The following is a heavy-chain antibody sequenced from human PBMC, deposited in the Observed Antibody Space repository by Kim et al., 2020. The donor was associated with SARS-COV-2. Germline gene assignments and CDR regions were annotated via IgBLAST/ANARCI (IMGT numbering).Heavy chain of an antibody. J-gene: IGHJ6*02. CDR1: GFTFSSYW. V-gene: IGHV3-7*01. CDR3: ARVRYSYYYYGMDV. Sequence: GGSLRLSCAASGFTFSSYWMSWVRQAPGKGLEWVANIKQDGSEKYYVDSVKGRFTISRDNAKNSLYLQMNSLRAEDTAVYYCARVRYSYYYYGMDVWGQDHGHRLL. CDR2: IKQDGSEK. D-gene: IGHD3-16*01.